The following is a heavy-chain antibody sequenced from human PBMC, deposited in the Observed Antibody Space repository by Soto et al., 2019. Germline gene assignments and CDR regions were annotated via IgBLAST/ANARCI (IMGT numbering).Heavy chain of an antibody. CDR3: AKERDSSSWYTGWYFDL. V-gene: IGHV3-23*01. CDR1: GFTFGSYA. D-gene: IGHD6-13*01. CDR2: ISGSGGST. J-gene: IGHJ2*01. Sequence: PGGSLRLSCAASGFTFGSYAMSWVRQAPGKGLEWVSAISGSGGSTYYADSVKGRFTISRDNSKNTLYLQMNSLRAEDTAVYYCAKERDSSSWYTGWYFDLWGRGALVTVSS.